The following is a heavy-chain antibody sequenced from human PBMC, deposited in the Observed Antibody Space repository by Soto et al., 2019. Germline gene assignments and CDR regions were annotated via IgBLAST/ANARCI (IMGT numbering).Heavy chain of an antibody. J-gene: IGHJ4*02. CDR1: GGSISSSSYY. CDR3: ARDVQLERRGIDY. V-gene: IGHV4-39*07. Sequence: SETLSLTCTVSGGSISSSSYYWGWIRQPPGKGLEWIGSIYYSGSTYYNPSLKSRVTISVDTSKNQFSLKLSSVTAAETAVYYCARDVQLERRGIDYWGQGTLVTVSS. D-gene: IGHD1-1*01. CDR2: IYYSGST.